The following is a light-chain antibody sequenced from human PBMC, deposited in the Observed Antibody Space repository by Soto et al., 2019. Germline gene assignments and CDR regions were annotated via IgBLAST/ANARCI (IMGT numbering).Light chain of an antibody. CDR2: EVS. CDR3: SSYTSSITYV. Sequence: QSALTQPASVSGSPGQSITISCTGTSSDIGNYNLVSWYQHHPGKAPKLMIYEVSNRPSGVSNRFSGSKSGSTASLTISGLQAEDEADYYCSSYTSSITYVFGTGTKVTVL. V-gene: IGLV2-14*02. CDR1: SSDIGNYNL. J-gene: IGLJ1*01.